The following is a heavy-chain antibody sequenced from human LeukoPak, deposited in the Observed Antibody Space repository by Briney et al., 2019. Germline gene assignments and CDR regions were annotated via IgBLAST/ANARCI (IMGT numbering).Heavy chain of an antibody. Sequence: SETLSLTCTVSGGSISSYYWSWIRQPAGKGLEWIGRIYTSGTTHYNPSLKSRVTMSVDTSKNQFSLKLSSVTAADTAVYYCARDWGSYRPYYFDYWGQGTLVTVSS. CDR3: ARDWGSYRPYYFDY. V-gene: IGHV4-4*07. D-gene: IGHD1-26*01. CDR1: GGSISSYY. J-gene: IGHJ4*02. CDR2: IYTSGTT.